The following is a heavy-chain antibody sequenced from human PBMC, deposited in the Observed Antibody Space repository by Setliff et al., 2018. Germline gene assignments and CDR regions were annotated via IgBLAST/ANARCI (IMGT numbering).Heavy chain of an antibody. V-gene: IGHV1-3*01. D-gene: IGHD1-1*01. CDR3: ARGNALDI. CDR2: INAGNGNT. J-gene: IGHJ4*03. Sequence: ASVKVSCKASGYTFTSYAMHWVRQAPGQRLEWMGWINAGNGNTKYPQKFQGRVTITRDTSASTAYMELSSLRSEDTAKYYCARGNALDIWGQGTQVTVSS. CDR1: GYTFTSYA.